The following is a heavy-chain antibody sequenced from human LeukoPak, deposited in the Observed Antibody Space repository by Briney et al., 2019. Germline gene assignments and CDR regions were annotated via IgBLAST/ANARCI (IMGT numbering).Heavy chain of an antibody. CDR1: GGSFSGYY. V-gene: IGHV4-34*01. Sequence: PSETLSLTCAVYGGSFSGYYWSWIRQPPGKGLEWIGEINHSGSTNYNPSLKSRVTISVDTSKNQFSLKLSSVTAADTAVYYCAGGYCSGGSCWGQGTLVTVSS. CDR3: AGGYCSGGSC. CDR2: INHSGST. J-gene: IGHJ4*02. D-gene: IGHD2-15*01.